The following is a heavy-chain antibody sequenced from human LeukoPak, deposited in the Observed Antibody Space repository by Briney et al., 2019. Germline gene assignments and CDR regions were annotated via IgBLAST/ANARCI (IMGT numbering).Heavy chain of an antibody. D-gene: IGHD2-21*02. CDR3: ASPQRDYCGGDCYFDI. CDR1: GYSISSGYY. CDR2: IYHSGST. J-gene: IGHJ3*02. V-gene: IGHV4-38-2*02. Sequence: RSSETLSLTCTVSGYSISSGYYWGWIRQPPGKGLEGIGSIYHSGSTYYNPSVKSRVTISVDTSKNQFSLKLSTVTAADTAVYYCASPQRDYCGGDCYFDIWGQGTMVTVSS.